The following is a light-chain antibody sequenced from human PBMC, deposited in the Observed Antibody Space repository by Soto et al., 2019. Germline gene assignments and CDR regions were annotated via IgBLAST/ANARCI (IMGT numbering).Light chain of an antibody. Sequence: EIVLTQSPGTLSLSPGERATLSCRASQSVSSDYLAWYQQKPGQTPKVLIYRASSRATAIPDRFSGSGSGTDFTLTISRLEPEDFAVYYCQQYGSSPLTFGGGTKVVIK. CDR3: QQYGSSPLT. J-gene: IGKJ4*01. V-gene: IGKV3-20*01. CDR1: QSVSSDY. CDR2: RAS.